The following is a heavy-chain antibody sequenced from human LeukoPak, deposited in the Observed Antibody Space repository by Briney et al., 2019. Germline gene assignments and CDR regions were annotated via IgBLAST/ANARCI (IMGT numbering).Heavy chain of an antibody. J-gene: IGHJ4*02. Sequence: GGTLRLSCAASGFTFSSHGMSWVRQAPGKGLVWVSRINSDGSTTNYADSVMGRFTISRDNAKNTLYLQMDSLTAEDTAVYYCWVPATAGEGDYWGQGTLVTVSS. V-gene: IGHV3-74*01. D-gene: IGHD2-2*01. CDR3: WVPATAGEGDY. CDR2: INSDGSTT. CDR1: GFTFSSHG.